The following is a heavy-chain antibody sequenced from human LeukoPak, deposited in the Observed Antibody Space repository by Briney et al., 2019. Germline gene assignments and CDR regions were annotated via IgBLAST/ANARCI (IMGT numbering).Heavy chain of an antibody. D-gene: IGHD3-10*01. J-gene: IGHJ5*02. CDR3: VRHTWFGTRHWFDP. CDR1: VDSISTYY. CDR2: VYYSGST. Sequence: SETLPLTCTFSVDSISTYYWSWIRQPPGKGLEWIGYVYYSGSTNYNPSLKSRVTMSIDTSKNQFFLELSSVTAADTAVHYCVRHTWFGTRHWFDPWGQGILVTVSS. V-gene: IGHV4-59*08.